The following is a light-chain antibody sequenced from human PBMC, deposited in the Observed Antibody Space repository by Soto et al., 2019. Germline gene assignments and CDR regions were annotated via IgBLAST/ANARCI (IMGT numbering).Light chain of an antibody. CDR2: EVS. CDR1: SSDVGGYNY. CDR3: SSYTSSSTTWV. V-gene: IGLV2-14*01. Sequence: QSALTQPASVSGSPGQSITISCTGASSDVGGYNYVSWYQQHPGKAPKLMIYEVSNRPSGVSNRFSGSKSGNTASLTIPGLQAEDEADYGCSSYTSSSTTWVFGGGTKLTVL. J-gene: IGLJ3*02.